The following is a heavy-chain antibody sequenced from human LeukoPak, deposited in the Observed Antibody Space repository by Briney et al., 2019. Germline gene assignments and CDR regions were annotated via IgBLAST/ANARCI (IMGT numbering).Heavy chain of an antibody. CDR2: IIPIFGTA. CDR3: ARLLFGRLESWFDP. CDR1: GGTFSSYA. V-gene: IGHV1-69*06. D-gene: IGHD2-21*01. J-gene: IGHJ5*02. Sequence: ASVKVSCKASGGTFSSYAISWARQAPGQGLEWMGGIIPIFGTANYAQKFQGRVTITADKSTSTAYMELSSLRSEDTAVYYCARLLFGRLESWFDPWGQGTLVTVSS.